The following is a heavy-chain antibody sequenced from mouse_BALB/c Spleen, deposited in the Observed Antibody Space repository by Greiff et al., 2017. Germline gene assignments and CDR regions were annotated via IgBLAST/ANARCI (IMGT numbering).Heavy chain of an antibody. J-gene: IGHJ2*01. CDR3: ARSSTVVAENFDY. Sequence: VQLQQSGAELVKPGASVKLSCTASGFNIKDTYMHWVKQRPEQGLEWIGRIDPANGNTKYDPKFQGKATITADTSSNTAYLQLSSLTSEDTAVYYCARSSTVVAENFDYWGQGTTLTVSS. CDR2: IDPANGNT. V-gene: IGHV14-3*02. CDR1: GFNIKDTY. D-gene: IGHD1-1*01.